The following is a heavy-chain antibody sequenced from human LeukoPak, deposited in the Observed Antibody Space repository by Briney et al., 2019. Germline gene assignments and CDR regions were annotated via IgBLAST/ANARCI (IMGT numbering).Heavy chain of an antibody. Sequence: GGSLRLSCAASGFTFSSYAMSWVRQAPGKGLEWVSAISGSGGSTYYADSVKGRFTISRDNSKSTLYLRMNSLRAEDTAVYYCAKDRGRPSGSYLAYWGQGTLVTVSS. CDR3: AKDRGRPSGSYLAY. D-gene: IGHD1-26*01. CDR1: GFTFSSYA. CDR2: ISGSGGST. V-gene: IGHV3-23*01. J-gene: IGHJ4*02.